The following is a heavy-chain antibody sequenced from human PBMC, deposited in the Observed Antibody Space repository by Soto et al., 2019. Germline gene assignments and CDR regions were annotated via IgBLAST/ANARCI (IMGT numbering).Heavy chain of an antibody. V-gene: IGHV3-33*01. CDR3: ARESVSYHFDY. CDR1: GFTVSSYV. CDR2: IWSDGSNK. J-gene: IGHJ4*02. D-gene: IGHD1-26*01. Sequence: QVHLRESGGGVVQPGRSLRLSCATSGFTVSSYVMHWVRQAPGKGLEWVAAIWSDGSNKYYTDSVKGRFTISRDNSKNTLYLQMNSLRAEDTAVYNCARESVSYHFDYWGQGTLVTVSS.